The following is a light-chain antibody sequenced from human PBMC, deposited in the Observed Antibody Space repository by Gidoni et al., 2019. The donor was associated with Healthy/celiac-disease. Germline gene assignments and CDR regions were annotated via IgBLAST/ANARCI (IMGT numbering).Light chain of an antibody. CDR3: QQRSNWPLT. Sequence: EIVFPHSPATLSLSPGERATLSCRASQNVSSYLAWYQQKPGQAPRLLIYDASNRATGIPARFSGSGSGTDFTLTISSLEPEDFAVYYCQQRSNWPLTFGGGTKVEIK. J-gene: IGKJ4*01. CDR2: DAS. CDR1: QNVSSY. V-gene: IGKV3-11*01.